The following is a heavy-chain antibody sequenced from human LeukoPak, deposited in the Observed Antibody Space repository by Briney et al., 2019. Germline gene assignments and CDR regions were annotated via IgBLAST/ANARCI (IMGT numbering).Heavy chain of an antibody. Sequence: SETLSLTCTVSGGSISSYYWSWIRQPPGKGLEWIGYIYYSGSTNYNPSLKSRVTISVDTSKNQFSLKLSSVTAADTAVYYCAREESTMVRGVIYRTPGWFDPWGQGTLVTVSS. D-gene: IGHD3-10*01. CDR3: AREESTMVRGVIYRTPGWFDP. CDR1: GGSISSYY. CDR2: IYYSGST. V-gene: IGHV4-59*01. J-gene: IGHJ5*02.